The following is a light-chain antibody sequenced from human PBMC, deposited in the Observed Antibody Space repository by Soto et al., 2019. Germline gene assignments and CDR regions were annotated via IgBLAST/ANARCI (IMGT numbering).Light chain of an antibody. CDR1: QSLLYNNTYNY. J-gene: IGKJ5*01. V-gene: IGKV2-28*01. Sequence: VMTHSPRRLPVTHGKPGSISCRSSQSLLYNNTYNYLDWYVQTPGQSPNVFIYFGSNRAPGVPDSFSGSGSGTDFTLKINRLEAEDVGTYYCMQALQSLTFGQGTRLEIK. CDR3: MQALQSLT. CDR2: FGS.